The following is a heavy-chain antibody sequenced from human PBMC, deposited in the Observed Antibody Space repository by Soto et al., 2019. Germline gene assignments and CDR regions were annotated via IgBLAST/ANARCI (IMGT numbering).Heavy chain of an antibody. Sequence: ESGGGVVQPERSLRLSCATSGFTISDFGMHWVRQAPGKGLEWVAAISADGSDKYYPGSVQGRFTISRDNTKNALYLQMNSLRTGDTAIYYCAQGTAVARQHFANWGQGTLVTVSS. CDR3: AQGTAVARQHFAN. D-gene: IGHD6-19*01. CDR1: GFTISDFG. V-gene: IGHV3-30*18. J-gene: IGHJ4*02. CDR2: ISADGSDK.